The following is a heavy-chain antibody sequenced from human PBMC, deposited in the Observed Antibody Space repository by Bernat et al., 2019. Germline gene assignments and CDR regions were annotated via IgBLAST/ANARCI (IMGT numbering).Heavy chain of an antibody. CDR3: AKDQSLFRQDYGSQTFDY. CDR2: ISYDGSKK. Sequence: VQLVESGGGVVQPGRSLRLSCAASGFTFSSYGMHWVRQAPGKGLEWVAVISYDGSKKYYADSVKGRFTISRDNSKNTLYLQMNSLRAEDTAVYYCAKDQSLFRQDYGSQTFDYWGQGTLVTVSS. V-gene: IGHV3-30*18. CDR1: GFTFSSYG. D-gene: IGHD4-17*01. J-gene: IGHJ4*02.